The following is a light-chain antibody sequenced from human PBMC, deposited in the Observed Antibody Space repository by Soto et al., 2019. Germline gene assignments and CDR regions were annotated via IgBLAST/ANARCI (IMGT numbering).Light chain of an antibody. V-gene: IGKV3-15*01. J-gene: IGKJ2*01. Sequence: ETLLTQSPATLSVSPGERATLSCRASQSVRDNLAWYQQKPGQAPRLLIYGASTRAPGIPDRFSGSGFGTEFSLTISSLQSEDFAVYYCQQHNGWPPSTFGQGTKLEIK. CDR3: QQHNGWPPST. CDR2: GAS. CDR1: QSVRDN.